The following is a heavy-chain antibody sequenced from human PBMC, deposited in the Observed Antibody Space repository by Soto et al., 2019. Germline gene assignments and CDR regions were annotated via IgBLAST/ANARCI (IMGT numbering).Heavy chain of an antibody. J-gene: IGHJ3*01. Sequence: VQLLESGGDLVQPGGSLRLSCVASVFILNNYAMSWVRQAPGKGLEWVSTIGGTDGDSDGVPWYEDSVKGRLTISRDSSANTLFLHMDNLRAEDSALYYCVKRGRNWGAFDFWGQGTTVVVSS. D-gene: IGHD7-27*01. CDR1: VFILNNYA. CDR2: IGGTDGDSDGVP. CDR3: VKRGRNWGAFDF. V-gene: IGHV3-23*02.